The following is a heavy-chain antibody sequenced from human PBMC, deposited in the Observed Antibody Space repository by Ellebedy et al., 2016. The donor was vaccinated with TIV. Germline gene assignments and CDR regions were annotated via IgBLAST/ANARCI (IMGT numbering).Heavy chain of an antibody. J-gene: IGHJ5*02. CDR1: GLTFENAW. Sequence: GESLKISCAASGLTFENAWMTWVRQAPGKGLEWVAKIRQEGDEIYYVESVKGRFTISRDNAKNSLFLQINSLRVEDTAVYYCARRASYGDYAVQVNPWFDPWGQGTLVTVSS. CDR2: IRQEGDEI. CDR3: ARRASYGDYAVQVNPWFDP. D-gene: IGHD4-17*01. V-gene: IGHV3-7*01.